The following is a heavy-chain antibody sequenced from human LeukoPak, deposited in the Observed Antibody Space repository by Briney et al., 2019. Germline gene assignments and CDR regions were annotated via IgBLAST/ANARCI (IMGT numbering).Heavy chain of an antibody. CDR3: ARVSYYDSSGYYHLLTHYSYYYYMDV. D-gene: IGHD3-22*01. CDR1: GYTFTSYG. Sequence: GASVKVSCKASGYTFTSYGISWVRQAPGQGLEWMGWISAYNGNTNYAQKLQGRVTMTTDTSTSTAYMELRSLRSDDTAVYYCARVSYYDSSGYYHLLTHYSYYYYMDVWGKGTTVTISS. J-gene: IGHJ6*03. V-gene: IGHV1-18*01. CDR2: ISAYNGNT.